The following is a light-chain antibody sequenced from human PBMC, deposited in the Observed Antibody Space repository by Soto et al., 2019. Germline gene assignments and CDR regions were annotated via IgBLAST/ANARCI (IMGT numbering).Light chain of an antibody. Sequence: EVVMTQSPGTLSVSPGERASLSCRASQSVSGNLAWYQQTPGQAPRLLIHGASTRATGIPARFSGSGSGTEFTLTISSLQSEDFAFYYCQQYNDWPRTFCQGSMVDVK. J-gene: IGKJ1*01. CDR2: GAS. V-gene: IGKV3-15*01. CDR1: QSVSGN. CDR3: QQYNDWPRT.